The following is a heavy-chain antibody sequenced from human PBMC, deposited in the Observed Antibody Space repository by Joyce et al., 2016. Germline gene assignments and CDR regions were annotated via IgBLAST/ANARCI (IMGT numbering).Heavy chain of an antibody. J-gene: IGHJ4*02. CDR1: GYRFTDYG. D-gene: IGHD3/OR15-3a*01. CDR2: NSPGRGHT. CDR3: ARDFQYASATDF. V-gene: IGHV1-3*05. Sequence: VKLVQSGAEERKPGASVKISCEASGYRFTDYGIHWVRQAPRQGLEWMGWNSPGRGHTKYSQKFQGRVTLTADTSATTVYIEISRLTIDDTAMYYCARDFQYASATDFWGQGTVVTVSS.